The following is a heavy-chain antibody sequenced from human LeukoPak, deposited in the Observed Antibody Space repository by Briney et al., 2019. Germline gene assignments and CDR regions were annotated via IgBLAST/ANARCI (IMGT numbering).Heavy chain of an antibody. D-gene: IGHD4-23*01. CDR2: IYYNGNT. J-gene: IGHJ5*02. CDR1: GGPISSHY. CDR3: AGYGGNSVGNWFDP. V-gene: IGHV4-59*11. Sequence: SETLSLTCTVSGGPISSHYWSWIRQPPGKGLEWIGYIYYNGNTYYNPSLKSRVTISVDTSKNQFSLKLSSVTAADTAVYYCAGYGGNSVGNWFDPWGQGTLVTVSS.